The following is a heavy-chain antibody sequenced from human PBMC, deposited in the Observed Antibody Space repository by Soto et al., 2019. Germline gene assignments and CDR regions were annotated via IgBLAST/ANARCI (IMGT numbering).Heavy chain of an antibody. CDR1: GGTFSNYP. D-gene: IGHD5-12*01. J-gene: IGHJ2*01. V-gene: IGHV1-69*12. Sequence: QVQLVQSGAEVKKPGSSVKVSCKASGGTFSNYPISWVRQAPGQGLEWMGGIIPIFGTVNYAQKFQGRVTITADESTITASMELSSLRSEDTAVYYCARGNHRWLQLWYFDLWGRDTLVTVSS. CDR3: ARGNHRWLQLWYFDL. CDR2: IIPIFGTV.